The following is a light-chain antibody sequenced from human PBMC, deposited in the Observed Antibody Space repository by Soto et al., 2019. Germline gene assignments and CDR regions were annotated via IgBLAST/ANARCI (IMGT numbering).Light chain of an antibody. CDR3: QSADSSGTYTYV. J-gene: IGLJ1*01. CDR1: ALPKQY. CDR2: KDS. Sequence: SYELTQPPSVSVSPGQTARITCSGDALPKQYAYWYRQKPGQAPVLVIYKDSERPSGIPERFSGSSSGTTVTLTISGVQAEDEADYYCQSADSSGTYTYVFGTGTKVTVL. V-gene: IGLV3-25*03.